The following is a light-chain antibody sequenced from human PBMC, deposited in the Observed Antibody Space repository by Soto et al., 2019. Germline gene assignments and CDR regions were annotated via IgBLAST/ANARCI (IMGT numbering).Light chain of an antibody. CDR1: QSVNIY. Sequence: EIVMTHSPTTLSVSPGSRSTLSCRASQSVNIYLALYQQKPGQAPRLLIFGASSRATGIPASFSGSGSGTEFNLTISSLQSQDFAVYYCQQRSNWPPITFGQGTRLEIK. CDR3: QQRSNWPPIT. J-gene: IGKJ5*01. CDR2: GAS. V-gene: IGKV3D-15*01.